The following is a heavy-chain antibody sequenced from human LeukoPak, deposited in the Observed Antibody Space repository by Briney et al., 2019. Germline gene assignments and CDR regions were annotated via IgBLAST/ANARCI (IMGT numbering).Heavy chain of an antibody. CDR1: GFTFSTYS. CDR2: IGRSSSPI. Sequence: GGSLRLSCAASGFTFSTYSMNWVRQAPGKGLVWVSYIGRSSSPIYYADSVKGRFTISRDNAKNSLYLQMNGLRAEDTAVYYCARGPSSQFRTDYWGQGTLVTVSS. D-gene: IGHD2-2*01. V-gene: IGHV3-48*01. CDR3: ARGPSSQFRTDY. J-gene: IGHJ4*02.